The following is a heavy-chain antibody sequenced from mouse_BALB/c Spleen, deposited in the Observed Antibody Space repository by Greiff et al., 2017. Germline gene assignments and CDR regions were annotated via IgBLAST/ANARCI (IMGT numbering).Heavy chain of an antibody. Sequence: EVQGVESGGGLVQPGGSLRLSCATSGFTFTDYYMSWVRQPPGKALEWLGFIRNKANGYTTEYSASVKGRFTISRDNSQSILYLQMNTLRAEDSATYYCARDHYLYAMDYWGQGTSVTVSS. D-gene: IGHD1-1*01. CDR1: GFTFTDYY. CDR2: IRNKANGYTT. CDR3: ARDHYLYAMDY. J-gene: IGHJ4*01. V-gene: IGHV7-3*02.